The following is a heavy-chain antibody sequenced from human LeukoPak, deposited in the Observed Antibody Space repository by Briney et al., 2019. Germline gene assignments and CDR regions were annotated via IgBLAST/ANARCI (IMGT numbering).Heavy chain of an antibody. D-gene: IGHD2-15*01. Sequence: PGGSLRLSCAASGFTFSSYDMHGVRQATGKGLEWVSAIGTAGDTYYPGSVKGRFTISRENAKNSVYLQMTGLRAGDTAVYYCASLYCSGGSCKWYWGQGTLATVSS. CDR2: IGTAGDT. J-gene: IGHJ4*02. CDR1: GFTFSSYD. CDR3: ASLYCSGGSCKWY. V-gene: IGHV3-13*01.